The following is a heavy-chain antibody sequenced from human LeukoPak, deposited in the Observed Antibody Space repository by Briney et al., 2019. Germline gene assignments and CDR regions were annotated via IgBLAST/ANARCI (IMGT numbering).Heavy chain of an antibody. D-gene: IGHD3-9*01. CDR1: GGSISSGDYY. J-gene: IGHJ5*02. CDR3: AGELYYDILTGYYSHWFDP. CDR2: IYYSGST. Sequence: SQTLSLTCTVSGGSISSGDYYWSWIRQPPGKGLEWIGYIYYSGSTYYNPSLKSRVIISVDTSKNQFSLKLSSVTAADTAVYYCAGELYYDILTGYYSHWFDPWGQGTLVTVSS. V-gene: IGHV4-30-4*01.